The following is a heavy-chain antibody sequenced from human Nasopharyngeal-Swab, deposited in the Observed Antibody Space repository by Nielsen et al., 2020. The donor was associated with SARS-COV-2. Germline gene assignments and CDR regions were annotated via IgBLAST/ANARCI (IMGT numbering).Heavy chain of an antibody. J-gene: IGHJ4*02. CDR2: ILGGGVEK. D-gene: IGHD6-19*01. CDR3: ARDSSIWAVAGTFFDY. Sequence: GGSLRLSCAASGFTFNRYTMNWARQAPGKGLEWVSGILGGGVEKFYADSVKGRFTISRDDSKNTLYLQMNSLRAEDTAVYYCARDSSIWAVAGTFFDYWGQGTLVTVSS. V-gene: IGHV3-23*01. CDR1: GFTFNRYT.